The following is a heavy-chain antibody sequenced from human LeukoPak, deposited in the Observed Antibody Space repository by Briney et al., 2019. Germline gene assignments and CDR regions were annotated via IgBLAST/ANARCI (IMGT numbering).Heavy chain of an antibody. CDR1: GGTFSSYA. CDR3: ASQVQGYYMDV. J-gene: IGHJ6*03. V-gene: IGHV1-69*05. CDR2: IIPIFGTA. Sequence: ASVKVSRKASGGTFSSYAISWVRQAPGQGLEWMGGIIPIFGTANYAQKFQGRVTMTRDMPTSTVYMELSSLRSEDTAVYYCASQVQGYYMDVWGKETTVTVSS.